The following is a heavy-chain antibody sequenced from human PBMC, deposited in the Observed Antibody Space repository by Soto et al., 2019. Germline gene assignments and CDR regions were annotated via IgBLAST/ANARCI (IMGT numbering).Heavy chain of an antibody. CDR1: GFTFSSYG. Sequence: QVQLVESGGGVVQPGRSLRLSCAASGFTFSSYGMHGVRQAPGKGLEWVAVISYDGSNKYYADSVKGRFTIPRDNSKNTLYLQLNSLRAEDTAVYYCAKIVEPQYSSSWYGMDVWGQGSTVAVSS. J-gene: IGHJ6*02. V-gene: IGHV3-30*18. D-gene: IGHD6-13*01. CDR3: AKIVEPQYSSSWYGMDV. CDR2: ISYDGSNK.